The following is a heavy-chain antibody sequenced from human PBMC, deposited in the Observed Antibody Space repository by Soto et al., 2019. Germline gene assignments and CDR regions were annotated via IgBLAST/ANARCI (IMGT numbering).Heavy chain of an antibody. CDR1: GFSLSTAGVG. CDR2: IYWDDDK. CDR3: ALRLTAVGYFDS. D-gene: IGHD4-17*01. J-gene: IGHJ4*02. V-gene: IGHV2-5*02. Sequence: QITLRESGPTLVKPTQTLTLTCTFSGFSLSTAGVGVGWIRQPPGKALEWLALIYWDDDKRYSPSLKSRLTITMVNSKNQVVLTMTNMDPVDAATYYCALRLTAVGYFDSWGQGTLVTVSS.